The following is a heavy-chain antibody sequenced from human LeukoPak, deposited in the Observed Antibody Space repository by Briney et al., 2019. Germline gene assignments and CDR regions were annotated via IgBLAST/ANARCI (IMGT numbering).Heavy chain of an antibody. D-gene: IGHD3-22*01. J-gene: IGHJ5*02. Sequence: SETLSLTCAVHGGSFSGYYWSWIRQPPGKGLEWIGEINHSGSTNYNPSLKSRVTISVDTSKNQFSLKLSSVTAADTAVYYCARVLVRTYYYDSSGPHNWFDPWGQGTLVTVSS. CDR3: ARVLVRTYYYDSSGPHNWFDP. V-gene: IGHV4-34*01. CDR2: INHSGST. CDR1: GGSFSGYY.